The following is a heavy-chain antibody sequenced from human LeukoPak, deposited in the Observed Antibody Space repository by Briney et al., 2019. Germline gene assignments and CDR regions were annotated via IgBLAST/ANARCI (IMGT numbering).Heavy chain of an antibody. CDR3: AKDRTVATHYFDY. D-gene: IGHD5-12*01. CDR2: IRYDGSNK. V-gene: IGHV3-30*02. Sequence: GGSLRLSCAASGFTFSSYGMHWVRQAPGKGLEWVAFIRYDGSNKYYADSVKGRFTISRDNSENTLYLQMNSLRAEDMAVYYCAKDRTVATHYFDYWGQGTLVTVSS. J-gene: IGHJ4*02. CDR1: GFTFSSYG.